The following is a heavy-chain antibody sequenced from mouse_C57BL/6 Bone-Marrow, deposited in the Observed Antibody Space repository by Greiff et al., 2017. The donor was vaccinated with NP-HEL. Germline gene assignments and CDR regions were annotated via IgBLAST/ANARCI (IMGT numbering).Heavy chain of an antibody. CDR1: GFSLTSYG. CDR3: AKGMRGVYYAMDY. Sequence: VKLPESGPGLVQPSQSLSITCTVSGFSLTSYGVHWVRQPPGKGLEWLGVIWSGGSTDYTAAFIFRLSISKDNSKSQVFFKMNSLQADDTAIYYCAKGMRGVYYAMDYWGQGTSVTVSS. V-gene: IGHV2-4*01. D-gene: IGHD2-10*02. J-gene: IGHJ4*01. CDR2: IWSGGST.